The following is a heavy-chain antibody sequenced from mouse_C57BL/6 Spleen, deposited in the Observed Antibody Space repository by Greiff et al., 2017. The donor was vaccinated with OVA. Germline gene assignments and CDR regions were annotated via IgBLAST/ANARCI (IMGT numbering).Heavy chain of an antibody. D-gene: IGHD1-1*01. Sequence: EVKLMESGGDLVKPGGSLKLSCAASGFTFSSYGMSWVRQTPDKRLEWVATISSGGSYTYYPDSVKGRFTISRDNAKNTLYLQMSSLKSEDTAMYYCARDGSSYDWYFDVWGTGTTVTVSS. J-gene: IGHJ1*03. CDR2: ISSGGSYT. V-gene: IGHV5-6*01. CDR3: ARDGSSYDWYFDV. CDR1: GFTFSSYG.